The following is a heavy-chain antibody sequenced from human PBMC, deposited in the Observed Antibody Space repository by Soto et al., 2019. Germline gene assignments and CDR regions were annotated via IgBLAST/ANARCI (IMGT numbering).Heavy chain of an antibody. CDR2: IYHSGST. CDR1: SGSISSSNW. J-gene: IGHJ5*02. CDR3: ARSLTKSSAMSWFDP. V-gene: IGHV4-4*02. D-gene: IGHD2-2*01. Sequence: PSETLSLTCAVSSGSISSSNWWSWVRQPPGKGLEWIGEIYHSGSTNYNPSLKSRVTISVDKSKNQFSLKLSSVTAADTAVYYCARSLTKSSAMSWFDPWGQGTLVTVSS.